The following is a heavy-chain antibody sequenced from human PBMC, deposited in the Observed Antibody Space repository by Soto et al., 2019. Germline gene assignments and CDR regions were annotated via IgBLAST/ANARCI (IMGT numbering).Heavy chain of an antibody. Sequence: WWSLRLSCSASVFSFSDYTMNWFRQAPGKGLEWVSAISSSSSDYTFYADSVRGRFTISRDNAKKSLYLQMNSLRAEDTAVYYCSRFDYGDYFFDYWGQGTLVTVSS. D-gene: IGHD4-17*01. CDR1: VFSFSDYT. CDR3: SRFDYGDYFFDY. CDR2: ISSSSSDYT. V-gene: IGHV3-21*01. J-gene: IGHJ4*02.